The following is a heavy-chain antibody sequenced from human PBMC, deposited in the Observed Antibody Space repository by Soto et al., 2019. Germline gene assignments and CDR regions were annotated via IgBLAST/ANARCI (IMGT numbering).Heavy chain of an antibody. J-gene: IGHJ4*02. Sequence: AGSLRLSCAASGFTFSSYAVSWVRQAPGKGPEWISSISGSGSTIYYADSVKGRFTISRDNSKNTLYLQMNSLRAEDTAVYYCAKVFYYYDSSGYYYFDYWGQGTMVTVSS. CDR3: AKVFYYYDSSGYYYFDY. V-gene: IGHV3-23*01. CDR1: GFTFSSYA. D-gene: IGHD3-22*01. CDR2: ISGSGSTI.